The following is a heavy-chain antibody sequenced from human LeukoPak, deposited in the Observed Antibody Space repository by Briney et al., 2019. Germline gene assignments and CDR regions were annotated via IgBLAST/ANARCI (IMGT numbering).Heavy chain of an antibody. V-gene: IGHV3-7*01. Sequence: GGSLRLSCAASGFSFSSYYMSWVRQAPGKGLEWLANIKEDGSRQWYVDSVKGRFTISRDNAESSLYLQMNSLTPEDTAVYYCARDHGRGGDFFGQGTLVTVSS. D-gene: IGHD2-15*01. CDR2: IKEDGSRQ. CDR1: GFSFSSYY. J-gene: IGHJ4*02. CDR3: ARDHGRGGDF.